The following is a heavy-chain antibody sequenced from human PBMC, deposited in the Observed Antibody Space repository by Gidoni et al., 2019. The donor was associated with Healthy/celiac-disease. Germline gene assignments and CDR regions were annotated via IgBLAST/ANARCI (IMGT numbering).Heavy chain of an antibody. CDR2: ISGRGGST. D-gene: IGHD3-22*01. CDR1: GFTFSIYA. V-gene: IGHV3-23*01. CDR3: AKGYGSSGYYYVGGYDY. Sequence: EVQLFESGGGLLQPGGSLSLSCSASGFTFSIYAMSWVRQATGKGLEWVSAISGRGGSTYYADSVKGRFTISRENSKNTLYRKMNRLRAEDTAVYYCAKGYGSSGYYYVGGYDYWGQGTLVTVSS. J-gene: IGHJ4*02.